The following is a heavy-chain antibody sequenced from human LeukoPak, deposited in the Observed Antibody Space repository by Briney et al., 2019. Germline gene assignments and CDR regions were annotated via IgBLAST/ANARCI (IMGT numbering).Heavy chain of an antibody. CDR3: ARDRGWSSSPYYYYGMDV. D-gene: IGHD6-13*01. CDR1: GGSISSYY. Sequence: PSETPSLTCTVSGGSISSYYWSWIRQPPGKGLEWIGYIYYSGSTNYNPSLKSRVTISVDTSKNQFSLKLSSVTAADTAVYYCARDRGWSSSPYYYYGMDVWGQGTTVTVSS. V-gene: IGHV4-59*01. CDR2: IYYSGST. J-gene: IGHJ6*02.